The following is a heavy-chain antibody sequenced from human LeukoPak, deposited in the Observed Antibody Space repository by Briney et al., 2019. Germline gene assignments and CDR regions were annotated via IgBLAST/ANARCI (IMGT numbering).Heavy chain of an antibody. D-gene: IGHD2-15*01. CDR2: ISWDESTT. Sequence: GGSLRLSCAASGLSIGDNSMHWVRRAPGKGLEWVSLISWDESTTYYSDSVKGRFTVSRGSSKNSLHLQMNSLRTEDTALYYCARGPNRWWVVSRNWGMDVWGQGTTVTVSS. V-gene: IGHV3-43*01. J-gene: IGHJ6*02. CDR3: ARGPNRWWVVSRNWGMDV. CDR1: GLSIGDNS.